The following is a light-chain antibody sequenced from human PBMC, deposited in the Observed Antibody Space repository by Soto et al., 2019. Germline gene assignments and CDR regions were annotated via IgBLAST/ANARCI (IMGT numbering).Light chain of an antibody. CDR2: EVS. V-gene: IGLV2-14*01. J-gene: IGLJ1*01. CDR3: SSYTSSSTLYV. Sequence: ALTQPASVSGSPGQSITISCTGTSSDVGGYNYVSWYQQHPGKAPKLMIFEVSSRPSGVSYRFSGSKSGNTASLTISGLQAEDEADYYCSSYTSSSTLYVFGSGTKVTVL. CDR1: SSDVGGYNY.